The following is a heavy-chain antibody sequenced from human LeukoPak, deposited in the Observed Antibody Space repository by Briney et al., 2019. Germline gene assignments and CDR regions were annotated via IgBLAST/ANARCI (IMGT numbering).Heavy chain of an antibody. J-gene: IGHJ5*02. V-gene: IGHV3-7*01. D-gene: IGHD6-19*01. CDR3: ARKYSSVWYSVFDP. CDR2: IKQDGSEK. CDR1: GFTFSSYW. Sequence: GGSLRLSCAASGFTFSSYWMSWVRQAPGKGLEWVANIKQDGSEKYYVDSVKGRFTISRDNAKNSLYLQMSSLRAEDTAVYYCARKYSSVWYSVFDPWGQGTLVTVSS.